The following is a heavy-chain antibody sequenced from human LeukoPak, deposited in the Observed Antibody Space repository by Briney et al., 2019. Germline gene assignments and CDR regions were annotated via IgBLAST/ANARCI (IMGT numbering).Heavy chain of an antibody. CDR1: GFTFSSYE. D-gene: IGHD2-15*01. J-gene: IGHJ2*01. CDR3: ARVRGYSRGLRYFDL. V-gene: IGHV3-48*03. CDR2: ISSSGSTI. Sequence: GGSLRLSCAASGFTFSSYEMNWVRQAPGKGLEWVSYISSSGSTIYYADSVKGRFTISRDNAKNSLYLQMNSLSAEDTALYYCARVRGYSRGLRYFDLWGRGTLVTVSS.